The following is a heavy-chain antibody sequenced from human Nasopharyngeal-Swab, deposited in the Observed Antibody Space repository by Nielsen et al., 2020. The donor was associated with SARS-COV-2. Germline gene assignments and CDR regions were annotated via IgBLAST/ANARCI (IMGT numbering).Heavy chain of an antibody. Sequence: GESLKIACAASGFTFKSYDMSWVRQAPGKGLEWVSTISDIGDNTYYADSVKGRFTISRDNSKNTLYLQMNSLRAEDTAVYYCASVRGYSGYDLGIFDYWGQGTLVTVSS. CDR3: ASVRGYSGYDLGIFDY. CDR1: GFTFKSYD. CDR2: ISDIGDNT. V-gene: IGHV3-23*01. D-gene: IGHD5-12*01. J-gene: IGHJ4*02.